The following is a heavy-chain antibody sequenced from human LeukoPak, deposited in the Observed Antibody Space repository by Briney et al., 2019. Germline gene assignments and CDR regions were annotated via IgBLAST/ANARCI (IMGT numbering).Heavy chain of an antibody. V-gene: IGHV3-30*18. CDR1: GFSFSDYG. Sequence: GGSLRLSCVASGFSFSDYGMHWVRQAPGKGLEWMAVISYDGITKKYADSVQGRFTISRDNSKNTVQLEMNSLRVEDTAVYYCAKLAGARWLQILSGYWGQGTLVTVSS. CDR3: AKLAGARWLQILSGY. CDR2: ISYDGITK. D-gene: IGHD5-24*01. J-gene: IGHJ4*02.